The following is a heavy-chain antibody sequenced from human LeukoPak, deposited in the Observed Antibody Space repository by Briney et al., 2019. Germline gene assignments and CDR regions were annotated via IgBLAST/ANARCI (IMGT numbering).Heavy chain of an antibody. Sequence: DPSETLSLTCTVSGGSISSYYWSWIRQPPGKGLEWIGYIYHSGSTYYNPSLKSRVTISVDTSKNQFSLELSSVTAADTAVYYCASSTYYYDSSGYYPVPPFDYWGQGTLVTVSS. CDR2: IYHSGST. CDR3: ASSTYYYDSSGYYPVPPFDY. V-gene: IGHV4-59*01. D-gene: IGHD3-22*01. CDR1: GGSISSYY. J-gene: IGHJ4*02.